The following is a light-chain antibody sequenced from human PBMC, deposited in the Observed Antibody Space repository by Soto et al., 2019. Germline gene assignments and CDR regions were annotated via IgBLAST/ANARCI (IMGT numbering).Light chain of an antibody. J-gene: IGLJ3*02. Sequence: QSALTQPASVSGSPGQSITISRTGTTSDVGAYKSVSWYQQHPGKAPKLMIYEVTNRPSGVSDRFSGSKSGNTASLTISGLQPEDEADYYCNSYTTSSTWVFGGGTKLTVL. CDR2: EVT. CDR1: TSDVGAYKS. CDR3: NSYTTSSTWV. V-gene: IGLV2-14*01.